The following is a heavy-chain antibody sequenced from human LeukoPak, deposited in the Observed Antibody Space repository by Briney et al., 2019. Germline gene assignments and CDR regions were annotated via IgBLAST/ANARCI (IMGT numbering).Heavy chain of an antibody. Sequence: GGSLRLSCVVSGSSFSDYYMNWIRQTPGKGLEWLSYISGSSSHTLYADSVKGRFTISRDNAKNSLYLQMNSLRAEDTAVYYCAKGASPYYYDSSGYYLFNYFDYWGQGTLVTVSS. J-gene: IGHJ4*02. V-gene: IGHV3-11*05. D-gene: IGHD3-22*01. CDR1: GSSFSDYY. CDR3: AKGASPYYYDSSGYYLFNYFDY. CDR2: ISGSSSHT.